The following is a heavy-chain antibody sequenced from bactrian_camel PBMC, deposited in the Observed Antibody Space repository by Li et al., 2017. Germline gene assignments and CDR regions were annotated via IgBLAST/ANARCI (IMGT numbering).Heavy chain of an antibody. CDR1: GYTFNTY. J-gene: IGHJ4*01. CDR3: AADFCPSAADFGTRWYRTASYGH. V-gene: IGHV3S40*01. CDR2: IEPDDVRT. Sequence: DVQLVESGGGSALAEGSVRLSCAASGYTFNTYSWFRQAPGQEREGVAVIEPDDVRTYAGAVKGRFAISRDNAKRALYLQMSSLQPEDTAMYYCAADFCPSAADFGTRWYRTASYGHWGQGTQVTVS. D-gene: IGHD6*01.